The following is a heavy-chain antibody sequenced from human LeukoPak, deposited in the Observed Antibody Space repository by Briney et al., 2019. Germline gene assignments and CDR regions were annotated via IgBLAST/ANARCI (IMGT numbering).Heavy chain of an antibody. D-gene: IGHD3-22*01. Sequence: GGSLRLSCAASGFTFSSYAMSWVRQAPGKGLEWVSAISGSGGSTYYADSVKGRFTISRDNPKNTLYLQMNSLRAEDTAVYYCAKASAMIVVVSKHFDYWGQGTLVTVSS. CDR1: GFTFSSYA. CDR3: AKASAMIVVVSKHFDY. V-gene: IGHV3-23*01. J-gene: IGHJ4*02. CDR2: ISGSGGST.